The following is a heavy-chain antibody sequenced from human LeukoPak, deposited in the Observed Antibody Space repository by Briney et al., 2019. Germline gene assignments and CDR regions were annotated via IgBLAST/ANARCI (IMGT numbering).Heavy chain of an antibody. D-gene: IGHD3-9*01. J-gene: IGHJ4*02. CDR3: ARDLTDILTGSYYFDY. V-gene: IGHV1-2*02. Sequence: GASVKVSCKASGYTFTGYYMHWVRQAPGQGLEWMGWINPNSGGTNYAQKFQGRVTMTRDTSISTAYMELSRLRSDDTAVYYCARDLTDILTGSYYFDYWGQGTLVTVSS. CDR2: INPNSGGT. CDR1: GYTFTGYY.